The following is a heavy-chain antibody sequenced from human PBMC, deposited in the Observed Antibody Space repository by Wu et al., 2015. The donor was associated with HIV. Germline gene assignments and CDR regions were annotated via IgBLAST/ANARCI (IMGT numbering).Heavy chain of an antibody. D-gene: IGHD3-10*01. CDR3: ARDVKLLWFGELLHKNGFDI. Sequence: QVQMVQSGVEVKRPGASVKVSCKASGYSFTNYGISWVRQTPGQGLEWMGWISGYNGNTNYAQKFQGRVTMTTDTSTSTAYMELRSLRFDDTAVYYCARDVKLLWFGELLHKNGFDIWGQGSMVTVS. CDR2: ISGYNGNT. J-gene: IGHJ3*02. V-gene: IGHV1-18*01. CDR1: GYSFTNYG.